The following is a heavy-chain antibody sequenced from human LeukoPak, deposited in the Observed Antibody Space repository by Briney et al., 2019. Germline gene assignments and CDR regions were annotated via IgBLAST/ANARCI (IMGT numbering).Heavy chain of an antibody. CDR2: ISSSSSTI. CDR1: GFTFSSYS. Sequence: GGSLRLSCAASGFTFSSYSMNWVRQAPGKGLEWVSYISSSSSTIYYADSVKGRFTISRDNAKNSLYLQMDSLRAEDTAVYYCSNSYYYDSSAYTHYFDSWGQGTLVTVSS. CDR3: SNSYYYDSSAYTHYFDS. D-gene: IGHD3-22*01. V-gene: IGHV3-48*04. J-gene: IGHJ4*02.